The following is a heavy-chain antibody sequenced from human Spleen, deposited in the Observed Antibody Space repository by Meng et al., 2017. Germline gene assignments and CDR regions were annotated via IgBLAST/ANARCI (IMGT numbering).Heavy chain of an antibody. D-gene: IGHD6-19*01. CDR2: ISPRGSA. J-gene: IGHJ3*02. CDR1: GASSSGANYY. V-gene: IGHV4-61*02. Sequence: LRLSCTVSGASSSGANYYWTWIRQPAGKGLEWIGRISPRGSAEYNPSLKSRVAISVDTSKNQFSLKLSSVTAADTAVYYCASHSSGWPNVFDIWGQGTMVTVSS. CDR3: ASHSSGWPNVFDI.